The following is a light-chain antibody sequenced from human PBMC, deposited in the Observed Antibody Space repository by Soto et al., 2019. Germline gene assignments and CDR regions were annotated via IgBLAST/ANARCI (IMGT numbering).Light chain of an antibody. Sequence: DIQMTQSPSSLSASVGDRVTMTCRASQDIRNYVAWYQQKPGEVPKLLIYAASTLQSGVPARFSGGGFGTDFTLTISSLRPEDVATYYCQRYHRARLTFGPGPKVD. CDR3: QRYHRARLT. CDR1: QDIRNY. V-gene: IGKV1-27*01. CDR2: AAS. J-gene: IGKJ3*01.